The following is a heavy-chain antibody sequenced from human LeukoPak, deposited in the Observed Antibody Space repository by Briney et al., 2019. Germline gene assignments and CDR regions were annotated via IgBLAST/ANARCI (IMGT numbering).Heavy chain of an antibody. J-gene: IGHJ3*02. CDR3: ASPRWLHRRAFDI. D-gene: IGHD5-24*01. CDR2: IIPIFGTA. Sequence: SVKVSCKASGGTFSSYAISWVRQAPGQGLEWMGRIIPIFGTANYAQKFQGRVTITTDESTSTAYMELSSLRSEDTAVCYCASPRWLHRRAFDIWGQGTMVTVSS. V-gene: IGHV1-69*05. CDR1: GGTFSSYA.